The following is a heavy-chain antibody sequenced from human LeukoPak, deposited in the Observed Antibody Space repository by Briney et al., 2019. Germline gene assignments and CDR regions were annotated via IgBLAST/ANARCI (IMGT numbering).Heavy chain of an antibody. Sequence: PGRSLRLSCAASGFTFSSYGMHWVRQAPGKGLEWVAVIWYDGSNKYYADSVKGRFTISRDNSKNTLYLQMNSLSAEDTAVYYCAKDSNDFWSGYYPAGYFDYWGQGTLVTVSS. CDR1: GFTFSSYG. CDR2: IWYDGSNK. V-gene: IGHV3-33*06. J-gene: IGHJ4*02. CDR3: AKDSNDFWSGYYPAGYFDY. D-gene: IGHD3-3*01.